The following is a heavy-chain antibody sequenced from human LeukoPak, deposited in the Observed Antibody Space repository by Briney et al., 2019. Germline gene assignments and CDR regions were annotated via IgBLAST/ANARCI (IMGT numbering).Heavy chain of an antibody. Sequence: GGSLRLSCGASGVTFSSYSMNWVRQAPGNRLEWLSVISGSGGNTYYADSVKGRFTVSRDNSKNTLCPQINSMRAEATAVYYCAKGLYSSSSSVRHGLDVWGQGTTVTVSS. CDR3: AKGLYSSSSSVRHGLDV. CDR1: GVTFSSYS. D-gene: IGHD6-6*01. CDR2: ISGSGGNT. V-gene: IGHV3-23*01. J-gene: IGHJ6*02.